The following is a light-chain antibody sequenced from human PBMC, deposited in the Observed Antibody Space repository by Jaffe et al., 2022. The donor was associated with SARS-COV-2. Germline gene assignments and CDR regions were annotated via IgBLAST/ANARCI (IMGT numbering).Light chain of an antibody. Sequence: QSVLTQPPSVSAAPGQKVTISCSGSSSNIGNNYVSWYQQLPGTAPKLLIYDNNKRPSGIPDRFSGSKSGTSATLGITGLQTGDEADYYCGTWDSSLSSSHWVFGGGTKLTVL. CDR2: DNN. CDR1: SSNIGNNY. J-gene: IGLJ3*02. V-gene: IGLV1-51*01. CDR3: GTWDSSLSSSHWV.